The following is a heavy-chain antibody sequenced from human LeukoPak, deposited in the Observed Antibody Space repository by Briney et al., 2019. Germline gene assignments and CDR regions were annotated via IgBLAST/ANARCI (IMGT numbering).Heavy chain of an antibody. CDR2: ISTSSSYI. CDR1: GFTFSSYS. J-gene: IGHJ5*02. D-gene: IGHD3-10*01. Sequence: GGSLRLSCAASGFTFSSYSMNWVRQAPGKGLEWVSFISTSSSYIYYADSLKGRFTISRDNAKKSLYLQMNSLRAEDTAVYYCARDRGDDYGSGSYYPFPLDPWGQGTLVTVSS. V-gene: IGHV3-21*01. CDR3: ARDRGDDYGSGSYYPFPLDP.